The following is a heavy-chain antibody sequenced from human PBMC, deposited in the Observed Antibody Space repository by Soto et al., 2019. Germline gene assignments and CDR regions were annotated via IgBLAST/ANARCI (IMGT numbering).Heavy chain of an antibody. CDR3: ATHGQLLWMWLDY. Sequence: PSETLSLTCTVSGGSITSSRYYGGWIRQPPGKGLEWIGSIYYSGSTYYNPTLKSRITMAVDTSKNQFSLKLSSATAADTAVYYCATHGQLLWMWLDYWGQGALVTVSS. J-gene: IGHJ4*02. V-gene: IGHV4-39*01. CDR1: GGSITSSRYY. CDR2: IYYSGST. D-gene: IGHD2-2*01.